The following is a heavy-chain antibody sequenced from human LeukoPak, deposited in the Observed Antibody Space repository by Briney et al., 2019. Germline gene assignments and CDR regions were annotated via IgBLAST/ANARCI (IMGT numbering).Heavy chain of an antibody. V-gene: IGHV1-18*01. CDR2: ISAYNGNT. CDR1: GYTFTSYG. D-gene: IGHD6-13*01. J-gene: IGHJ6*03. Sequence: GASVKVSCKASGYTFTSYGISWVRQAPGQGLEWMGGISAYNGNTNYAQKLQGRVTMTTDTSTSTAYMELRSLSSDDTAVYYCARDWPGYSSSWGDFYYYYMDVWGKGTTVTVSS. CDR3: ARDWPGYSSSWGDFYYYYMDV.